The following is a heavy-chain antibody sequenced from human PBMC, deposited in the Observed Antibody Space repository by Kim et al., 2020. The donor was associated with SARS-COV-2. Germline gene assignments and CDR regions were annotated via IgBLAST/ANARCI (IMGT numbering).Heavy chain of an antibody. D-gene: IGHD4-17*01. CDR2: IYYSGST. Sequence: SETLSLTCTVSGGSISSSSYYWGWIRQPPGKGLEWIGSIYYSGSTYYNPSLKSRVTISVDTSKNQFSLKLSSVTAADTAVYYCARQNGDYSVQDLYNWFDPWGQGTLVTVSS. J-gene: IGHJ5*02. CDR1: GGSISSSSYY. V-gene: IGHV4-39*01. CDR3: ARQNGDYSVQDLYNWFDP.